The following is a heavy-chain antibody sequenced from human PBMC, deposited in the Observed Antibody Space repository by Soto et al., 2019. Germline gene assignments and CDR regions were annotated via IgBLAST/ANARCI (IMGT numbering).Heavy chain of an antibody. J-gene: IGHJ3*02. CDR3: ARGRTPGRGYSSSWWGPSGGAFDI. CDR2: IIPIFGTA. Sequence: GASVKVSCKASGGTFSSYAISWVRQAPGQGLEWMGGIIPIFGTANYAQKFQGRVTITADESTSTAYMGLSSLRSEDTAVYYCARGRTPGRGYSSSWWGPSGGAFDIWGQGTMVTVSS. D-gene: IGHD6-13*01. CDR1: GGTFSSYA. V-gene: IGHV1-69*13.